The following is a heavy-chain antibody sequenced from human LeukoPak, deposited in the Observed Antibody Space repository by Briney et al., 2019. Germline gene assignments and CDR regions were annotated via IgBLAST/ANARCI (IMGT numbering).Heavy chain of an antibody. D-gene: IGHD2-15*01. J-gene: IGHJ6*02. Sequence: SGGSLRLSCAASLFTVSSNSLSWVRQAPGKGLHWVSDIYIDGKTNYADSVKGRFTISRDNSKNTLYLQMNSLRAEDTAVYYCARFYCSGGGCYGMDVWGQGTTVTVSS. V-gene: IGHV3-53*01. CDR1: LFTVSSNS. CDR2: IYIDGKT. CDR3: ARFYCSGGGCYGMDV.